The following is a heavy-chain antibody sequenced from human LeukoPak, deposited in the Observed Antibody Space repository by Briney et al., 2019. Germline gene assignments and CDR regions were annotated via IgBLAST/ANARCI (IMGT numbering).Heavy chain of an antibody. D-gene: IGHD2-21*01. CDR3: ARGRRVIGFDY. V-gene: IGHV4-34*01. Sequence: SETLSLTCAVYGGSFSGYYWSWIRQPPGKGLEWIGEINHSGSTNYNPSLKSRVTISIDTSKNQFSLKLSSVTAADAAVYYCARGRRVIGFDYWGQGTLVTVSS. CDR2: INHSGST. CDR1: GGSFSGYY. J-gene: IGHJ4*02.